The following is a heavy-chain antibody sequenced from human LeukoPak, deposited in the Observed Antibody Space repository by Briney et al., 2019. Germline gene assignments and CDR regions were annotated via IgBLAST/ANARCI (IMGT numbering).Heavy chain of an antibody. D-gene: IGHD1-26*01. CDR3: ARGGGGSYHEFDY. Sequence: GGSLRLSCAASGFTFSSYSVNWVRQAPGKGLEWVSSISSSSSYIYYADSVKGRFTISRDNAKNSLYLQMNSLRAEDTAVYYCARGGGGSYHEFDYWGQGTLATVSS. J-gene: IGHJ4*02. V-gene: IGHV3-21*01. CDR1: GFTFSSYS. CDR2: ISSSSSYI.